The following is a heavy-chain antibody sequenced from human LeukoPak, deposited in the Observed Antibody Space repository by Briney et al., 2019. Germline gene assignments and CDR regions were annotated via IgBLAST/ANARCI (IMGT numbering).Heavy chain of an antibody. J-gene: IGHJ4*02. V-gene: IGHV4-39*01. Sequence: PSETLSLTCTVSLHSISSSSYYWGWIRQFPGKGLEWIGYIYYSGSTYYSSSLKSRVTISVDTSKNQFSLKLNSVTAADTAVYYCASRYYYDSSGYFVHWGQGTLVTVSS. CDR2: IYYSGST. CDR1: LHSISSSSYY. D-gene: IGHD3-22*01. CDR3: ASRYYYDSSGYFVH.